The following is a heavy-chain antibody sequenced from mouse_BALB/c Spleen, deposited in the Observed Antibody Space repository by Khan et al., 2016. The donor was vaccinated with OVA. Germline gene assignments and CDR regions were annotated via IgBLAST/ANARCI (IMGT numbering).Heavy chain of an antibody. CDR1: GYTFTTAG. CDR3: ERGRADFYRNDGGAMDS. Sequence: QIQLVQSGPELKKPGETVRLSCKASGYTFTTAGMQWVQKMPGKGLKWIGWINTHSGVPNYAEDFKGRFVFSLETSASTAYLQITTLKTEDTATYSCERGRADFYRNDGGAMDSWGQGTSVTVSS. CDR2: INTHSGVP. D-gene: IGHD2-12*01. V-gene: IGHV9-4*02. J-gene: IGHJ4*01.